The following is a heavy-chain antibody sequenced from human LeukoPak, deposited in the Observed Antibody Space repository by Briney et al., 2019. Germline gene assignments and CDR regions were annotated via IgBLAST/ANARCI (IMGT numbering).Heavy chain of an antibody. CDR2: IWYDGSNK. Sequence: GGSLRLSCAASGFTFSSYGMHWVRQAPGKGLEWVAVIWYDGSNKYYADSVMGRFTISRDNSKNTLYLQMNSLRAEDTAVYYCARGATWIQLWLRAFDIWGQGTMVTVSS. CDR1: GFTFSSYG. V-gene: IGHV3-33*01. J-gene: IGHJ3*02. CDR3: ARGATWIQLWLRAFDI. D-gene: IGHD5-18*01.